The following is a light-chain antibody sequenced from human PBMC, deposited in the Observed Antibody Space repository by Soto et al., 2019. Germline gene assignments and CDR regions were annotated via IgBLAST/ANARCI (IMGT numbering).Light chain of an antibody. CDR3: QQYNKWPWT. CDR2: GAS. V-gene: IGKV3-15*01. Sequence: EIVMTQSPATLSMSPGERVTLSCRASQSVSGSLAWNQQKPGQAPRLLIYGASTRATGVPDRFSGSGSGTEFTLTISSLQSEDFAVYYCQQYNKWPWTFGQGTKVEIK. J-gene: IGKJ1*01. CDR1: QSVSGS.